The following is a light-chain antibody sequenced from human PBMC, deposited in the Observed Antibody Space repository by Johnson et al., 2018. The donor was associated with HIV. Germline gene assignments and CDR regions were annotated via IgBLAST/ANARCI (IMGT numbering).Light chain of an antibody. CDR1: SSNIGNGY. Sequence: QSVLTQPPSVSAAPGQKVSISCSGSSSNIGNGYVSWYQQLPGTAPKLLIFDNHKRPSGIPDRFSGSKSGTSATLGITGLQTGDEADYYCGTWDSSLSAYVFGTGTKVTVL. CDR2: DNH. V-gene: IGLV1-51*01. CDR3: GTWDSSLSAYV. J-gene: IGLJ1*01.